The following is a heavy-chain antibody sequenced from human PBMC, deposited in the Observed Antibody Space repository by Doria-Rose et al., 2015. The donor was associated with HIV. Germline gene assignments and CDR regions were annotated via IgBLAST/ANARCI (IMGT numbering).Heavy chain of an antibody. CDR2: ISSSGTS. CDR1: GDSISSGDSF. Sequence: QVQLQESGPGLVRPSQTLSLTCTVSGDSISSGDSFWSWIRQPPGKGTEWIGYISSSGTSYYYPSLSGRLTISLDASRNQFSLNPNSVTAADTAVYYCARARNYGFPHFFDFWGQGTLVTVSS. CDR3: ARARNYGFPHFFDF. V-gene: IGHV4-30-4*01. D-gene: IGHD3-10*01. J-gene: IGHJ4*02.